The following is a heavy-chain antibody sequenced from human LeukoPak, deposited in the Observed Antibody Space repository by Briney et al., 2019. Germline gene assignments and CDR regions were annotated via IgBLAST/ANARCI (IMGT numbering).Heavy chain of an antibody. CDR3: VSTPLSIAAGSYLYYFDY. CDR1: GGSISSYY. CDR2: IYYSGST. V-gene: IGHV4-59*08. D-gene: IGHD6-13*01. J-gene: IGHJ4*02. Sequence: PSETLSLTCTVSGGSISSYYWSWIRQPPGKGLEWIGYIYYSGSTNYNPSLKSRVTISVDTSKNQFSLKLSSVTAADTAVYYCVSTPLSIAAGSYLYYFDYWGQGTLVTVSS.